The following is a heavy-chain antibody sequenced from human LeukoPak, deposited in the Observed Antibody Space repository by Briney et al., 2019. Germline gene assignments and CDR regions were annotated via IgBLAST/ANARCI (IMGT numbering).Heavy chain of an antibody. D-gene: IGHD3-10*01. V-gene: IGHV3-21*01. Sequence: GGSLRLSCAASGFTFSSYSMNWVRQAPGKGLEWVSSISSSSSYIYYADSVKGRFTISRDNAKNSLYLQTNSLRAEDTAVYYCARDMGVRIYYGSLTSWGQGTLVTVSS. CDR1: GFTFSSYS. J-gene: IGHJ4*02. CDR2: ISSSSSYI. CDR3: ARDMGVRIYYGSLTS.